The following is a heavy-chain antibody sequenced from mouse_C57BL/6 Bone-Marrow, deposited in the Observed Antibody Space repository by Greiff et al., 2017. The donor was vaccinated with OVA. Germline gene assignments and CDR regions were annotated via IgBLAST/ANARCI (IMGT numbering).Heavy chain of an antibody. V-gene: IGHV1-82*01. Sequence: VQVVESGPELVKPGASVKISCKASGYAFSSSWMNWVKQRPGKGLEWIGRIYPGDGDTNYNGKFKGKATLTADKSSSTAYMPLSSLTSEDSAVYFCARGGRNWDRYFDVWGTGTTVTVSS. CDR2: IYPGDGDT. J-gene: IGHJ1*03. CDR3: ARGGRNWDRYFDV. CDR1: GYAFSSSW. D-gene: IGHD4-1*01.